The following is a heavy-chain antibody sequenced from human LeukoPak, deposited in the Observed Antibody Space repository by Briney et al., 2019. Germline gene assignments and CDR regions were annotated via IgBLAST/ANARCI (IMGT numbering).Heavy chain of an antibody. D-gene: IGHD6-19*01. Sequence: GASVKVSCKASGGTFSSYSVSWVRQAPGQGLEWMGRIIPILGIANYAQKFQGRVTITADKSTSTAYMDLSSLRSEDTAVYYCAKDFGSGWPLHYWGQGTLVTVSS. J-gene: IGHJ4*02. CDR3: AKDFGSGWPLHY. CDR2: IIPILGIA. V-gene: IGHV1-69*04. CDR1: GGTFSSYS.